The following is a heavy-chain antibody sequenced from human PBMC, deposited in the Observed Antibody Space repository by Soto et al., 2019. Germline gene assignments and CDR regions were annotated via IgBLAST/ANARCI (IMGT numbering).Heavy chain of an antibody. CDR2: VNPIVSMS. CDR1: GDTFNFYS. V-gene: IGHV1-69*02. J-gene: IGHJ4*02. Sequence: QVQLVQSGAEVKRPGSSVKVSCKASGDTFNFYSINWVRQAPGLGLEWMGRVNPIVSMSNYAQKFQGRVTMTPDKSPRTAYRELSSLRSEYTAIYYCASSYGSGYRAFDYWGQGALVTVSS. D-gene: IGHD3-10*01. CDR3: ASSYGSGYRAFDY.